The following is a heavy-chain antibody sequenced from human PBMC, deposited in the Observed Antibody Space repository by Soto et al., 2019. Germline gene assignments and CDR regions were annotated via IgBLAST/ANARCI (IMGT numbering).Heavy chain of an antibody. CDR3: ARDAAVPGESDRFDY. V-gene: IGHV4-4*02. Sequence: QVQLQESGPGLVKPSGTLSLTCAVSGDSVTSNVWWSWVRQPPGKGLEWIGEAYHNGLTDYNPSLKSRVTMSVDTSKNEFSLKLTSLTAADTAIYYCARDAAVPGESDRFDYWGQGILVTVSS. J-gene: IGHJ4*02. CDR2: AYHNGLT. D-gene: IGHD6-19*01. CDR1: GDSVTSNVW.